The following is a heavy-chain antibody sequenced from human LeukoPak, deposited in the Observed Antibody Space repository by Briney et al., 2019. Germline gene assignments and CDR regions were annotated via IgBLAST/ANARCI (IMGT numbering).Heavy chain of an antibody. Sequence: PGGSLRLSCAASGFTFSSYAMSWVRQAPGKGLEWVSAISGSGGSTYYADSVKGRFTISRDNSKNTLYLQMNSLRAEDTAVYYCAKDKWDIVVVPAAITLDYWGQGTLVTVSS. J-gene: IGHJ4*02. CDR2: ISGSGGST. D-gene: IGHD2-2*02. CDR3: AKDKWDIVVVPAAITLDY. CDR1: GFTFSSYA. V-gene: IGHV3-23*01.